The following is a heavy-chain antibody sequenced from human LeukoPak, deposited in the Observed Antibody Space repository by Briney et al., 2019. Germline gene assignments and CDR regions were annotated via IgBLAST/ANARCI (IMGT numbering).Heavy chain of an antibody. Sequence: PSETLSLTCTVSGGSISSYYWSWIRQPPGKGLEWIGYIYYSGSTNYNPSLKSRVTISVDRSKNQFSLKLSSVTAADTAVYYCARALYGGARIDYWGQGTLVTVSS. V-gene: IGHV4-59*12. D-gene: IGHD4-23*01. CDR2: IYYSGST. CDR3: ARALYGGARIDY. J-gene: IGHJ4*02. CDR1: GGSISSYY.